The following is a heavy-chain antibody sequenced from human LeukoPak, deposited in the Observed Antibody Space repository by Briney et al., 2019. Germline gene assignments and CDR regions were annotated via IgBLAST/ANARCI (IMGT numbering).Heavy chain of an antibody. CDR2: ISYGDEST. D-gene: IGHD3-16*01. CDR3: ARASWISTADAVC. V-gene: IGHV3-23*01. CDR1: ESTMRDHA. Sequence: GGSLRLSCAASESTMRDHAISWVRQAPGKGLEWVSAISYGDESTYYADSVKGRFTLSRDVSRNTVYLQLNNLRVEDTAIYYCARASWISTADAVCWGQGTQVTVSS. J-gene: IGHJ4*02.